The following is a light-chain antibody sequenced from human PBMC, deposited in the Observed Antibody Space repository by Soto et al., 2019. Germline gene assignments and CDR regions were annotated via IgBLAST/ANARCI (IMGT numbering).Light chain of an antibody. J-gene: IGKJ1*01. CDR2: DAS. CDR3: QHYGGMWA. V-gene: IGKV1-5*01. CDR1: QSVRSW. Sequence: DIQMTQSPATLSASVGDRVTITCRASQSVRSWLAWYQQKPGTAPKLLIFDASRLESGVPSRFSGSGSGTEFILTINSLQPDDFATYCCQHYGGMWAFGQGTKVDIK.